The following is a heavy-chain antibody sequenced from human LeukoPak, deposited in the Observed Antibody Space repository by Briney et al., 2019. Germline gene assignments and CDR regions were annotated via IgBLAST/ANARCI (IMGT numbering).Heavy chain of an antibody. J-gene: IGHJ5*02. CDR2: ISAYNGNT. V-gene: IGHV1-18*01. CDR1: GYTFTSYG. D-gene: IGHD2-2*02. CDR3: ARDVEDIVVVPAAIPSWFDP. Sequence: ASVKVSCKASGYTFTSYGISWVRQAPGQGLEWMGWISAYNGNTNYAQKLQDRVTMTTDTSTSTAYMELRSLRSDDTAVYYCARDVEDIVVVPAAIPSWFDPWGQGTLVTVSS.